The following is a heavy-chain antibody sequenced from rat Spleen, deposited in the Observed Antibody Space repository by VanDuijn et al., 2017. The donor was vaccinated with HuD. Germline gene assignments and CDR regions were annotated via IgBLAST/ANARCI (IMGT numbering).Heavy chain of an antibody. Sequence: QVQLKESGPGLVQPSQTLSLTCTVSGFSLTSDGVSWVRQPPGKGLEWIAAVSSGGNTYYDSTLKSRLSISRDTSKSQVLLKIYSLQTEDTAIYFCTREGHTMDRATYWFAYWGQGTLVTVSS. CDR2: VSSGGNT. CDR1: GFSLTSDG. CDR3: TREGHTMDRATYWFAY. V-gene: IGHV2S12*01. D-gene: IGHD1-9*01. J-gene: IGHJ3*01.